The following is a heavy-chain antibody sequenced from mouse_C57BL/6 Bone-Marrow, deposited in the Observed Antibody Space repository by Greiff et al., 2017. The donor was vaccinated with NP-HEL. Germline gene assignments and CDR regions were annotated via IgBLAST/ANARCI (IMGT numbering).Heavy chain of an antibody. CDR3: ARDYGSSPHYYAMDY. CDR1: GYTFTDYN. Sequence: VQLQQSGPELVKPGASVKLSCKASGYTFTDYNMHWVKQSHGQSLEWIGYINPNNGGTSYNQKFKGKATLTVNKSSSTAYMELRSLTSEESAVYYCARDYGSSPHYYAMDYWGQGTSVTVAS. V-gene: IGHV1-22*01. D-gene: IGHD1-1*01. CDR2: INPNNGGT. J-gene: IGHJ4*01.